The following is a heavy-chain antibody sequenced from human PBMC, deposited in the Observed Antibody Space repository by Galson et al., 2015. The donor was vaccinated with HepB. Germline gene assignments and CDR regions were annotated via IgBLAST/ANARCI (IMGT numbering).Heavy chain of an antibody. J-gene: IGHJ4*02. V-gene: IGHV3-49*03. CDR1: GFTFGDYA. CDR2: IRSKAYGGTT. Sequence: SLRLSCAAAGFTFGDYAMSWFRQAPGKGLEWVGCIRSKAYGGTTEYAASVKGRFTISRDDSKSISYLQMNSLKTEDTAVYYCTRDFRSWWGRYRYYDFWSGQIKEDLVDDYWGQGTLVTVSS. D-gene: IGHD3-3*01. CDR3: TRDFRSWWGRYRYYDFWSGQIKEDLVDDY.